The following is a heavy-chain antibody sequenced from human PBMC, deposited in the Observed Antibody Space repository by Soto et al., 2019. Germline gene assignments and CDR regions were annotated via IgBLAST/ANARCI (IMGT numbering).Heavy chain of an antibody. J-gene: IGHJ4*02. V-gene: IGHV6-1*01. CDR3: ARESPYYVSSDSYLDY. D-gene: IGHD3-16*01. CDR1: GDSVSGNSAA. CDR2: TYYRSRWYN. Sequence: SQTLSLTCAISGDSVSGNSAAWNWIRQSPSRGLEWLGRTYYRSRWYNDYAVSVKSRITVTPDTSKNQSSLHLNSVTPEDTAVYYCARESPYYVSSDSYLDYWGQGALVTVSS.